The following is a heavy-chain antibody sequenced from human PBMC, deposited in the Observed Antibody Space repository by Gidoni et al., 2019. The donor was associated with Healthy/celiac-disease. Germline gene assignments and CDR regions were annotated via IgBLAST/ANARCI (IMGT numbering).Heavy chain of an antibody. CDR1: GFPFSSYW. V-gene: IGHV3-7*01. J-gene: IGHJ4*02. CDR2: IKQDGSEK. CDR3: ARSRIPLAYCGGDCYPRLDY. Sequence: EVQLVESGGGLVQPGGSLRLSCAASGFPFSSYWMSWVRQAPGKGLEWVANIKQDGSEKYYVDSVKGRFTISRDNAKNSLYLQMNSLRAEDTAVYYCARSRIPLAYCGGDCYPRLDYWGQGTLVTVSS. D-gene: IGHD2-21*02.